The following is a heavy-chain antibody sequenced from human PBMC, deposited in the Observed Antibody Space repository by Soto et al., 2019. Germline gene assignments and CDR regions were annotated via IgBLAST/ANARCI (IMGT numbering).Heavy chain of an antibody. CDR1: GFTFSRYA. CDR3: AKDHFTGNGLYDAFDI. V-gene: IGHV3-23*01. Sequence: PGGSLRLSCAASGFTFSRYAMSWVRQAPGNGLEWVSSISNTAADTYYADSVKGRFTVSRDNSKNIVFLQMNSLRADDTALYYCAKDHFTGNGLYDAFDIWGRGTMVTVS. J-gene: IGHJ3*02. CDR2: ISNTAADT. D-gene: IGHD2-2*02.